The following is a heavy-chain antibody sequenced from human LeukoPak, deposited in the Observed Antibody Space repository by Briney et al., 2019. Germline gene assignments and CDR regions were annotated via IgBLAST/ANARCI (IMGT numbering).Heavy chain of an antibody. J-gene: IGHJ4*02. CDR1: GFTFSDYF. CDR2: ISSSGTTI. CDR3: ARRRDSGSLQHFDY. D-gene: IGHD1-26*01. V-gene: IGHV3-11*01. Sequence: PGGSLRLSCAASGFTFSDYFMSWIRQAPGKGLEWVSYISSSGTTIYYADSVKGRFTISRDNAKNSLYLQMNSLRAEDTAVYYCARRRDSGSLQHFDYWGQGTLVTVSS.